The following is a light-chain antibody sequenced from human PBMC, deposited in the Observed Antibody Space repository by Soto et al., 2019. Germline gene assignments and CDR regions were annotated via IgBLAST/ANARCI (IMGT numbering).Light chain of an antibody. V-gene: IGKV3-11*01. CDR3: QQHSNKPLT. CDR2: DAS. J-gene: IGKJ4*01. CDR1: QSVGTY. Sequence: EIVFAQSPGTLSASPVERVTLSCRASQSVGTYLAWYQQKPGQAPRLLIHDASNWATGIPARFSGSGSGTDFTLTISSLEPEDFAAYYCQQHSNKPLTFGGGTKVDIK.